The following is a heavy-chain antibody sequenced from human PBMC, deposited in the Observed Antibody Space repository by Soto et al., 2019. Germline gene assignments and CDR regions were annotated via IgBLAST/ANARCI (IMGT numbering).Heavy chain of an antibody. D-gene: IGHD3-16*01. J-gene: IGHJ4*02. CDR1: GFTFSSYA. V-gene: IGHV3-23*01. CDR3: AKDWAIGPPLYYFDY. Sequence: GGSLRLSCAASGFTFSSYAMSWVRQAPGKGLEWVSAISGSGSSTYYADSVKGRFTISRDNSKNTLYLQMNSLRAEDTAVYYCAKDWAIGPPLYYFDYWGQGTLVTVSS. CDR2: ISGSGSST.